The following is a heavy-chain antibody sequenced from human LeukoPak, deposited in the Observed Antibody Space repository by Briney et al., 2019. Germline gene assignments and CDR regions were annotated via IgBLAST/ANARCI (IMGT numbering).Heavy chain of an antibody. V-gene: IGHV4-59*01. CDR3: ARDSVYATNWYDP. CDR1: GASISSSN. D-gene: IGHD2-8*01. CDR2: ITFSGGT. J-gene: IGHJ5*02. Sequence: SETLSLTCTVSGASISSSNWNWIRQAPGKGLEWIGYITFSGGTNYHPSLGSRVTISLDMSKNQFSLKLTSMTAADTAIYYCARDSVYATNWYDPWGQGTLVTVSS.